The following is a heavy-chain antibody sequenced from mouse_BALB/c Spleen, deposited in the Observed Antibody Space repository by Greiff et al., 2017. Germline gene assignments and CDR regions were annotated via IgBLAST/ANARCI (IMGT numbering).Heavy chain of an antibody. CDR1: GFTFSDYY. Sequence: EVKFVESGGGLVKPGGSLKLSCAASGFTFSDYYMYWVRQTPEKRLEWVATISDGGSYTYYPDSVKGRFTITRDNAKNNLYLQMSSLKSEDTAMYYGARDQGLYDYDAWFAYWGQGTLVTVSA. CDR3: ARDQGLYDYDAWFAY. D-gene: IGHD2-4*01. CDR2: ISDGGSYT. V-gene: IGHV5-4*02. J-gene: IGHJ3*01.